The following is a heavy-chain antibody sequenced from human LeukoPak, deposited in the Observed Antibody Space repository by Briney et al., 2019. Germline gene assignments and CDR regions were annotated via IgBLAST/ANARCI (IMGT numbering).Heavy chain of an antibody. J-gene: IGHJ4*02. Sequence: RGSLRLSCAASGFNFRSYGMSWVRQAPGKGLEWVSTISGGGTTSSYAESVKGRFTISRDNSDNMLFLQMNSLRVEDSAIYYCVRLRSADYWGQGTLVTVSS. V-gene: IGHV3-23*01. CDR2: ISGGGTTS. CDR1: GFNFRSYG. CDR3: VRLRSADY.